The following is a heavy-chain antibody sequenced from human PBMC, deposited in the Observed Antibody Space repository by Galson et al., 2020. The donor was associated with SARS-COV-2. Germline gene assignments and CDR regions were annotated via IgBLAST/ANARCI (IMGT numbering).Heavy chain of an antibody. V-gene: IGHV1-69*13. Sequence: SVKVSCKASGGTFSYAISWVRQAPGQGLEWMGRITPIFGAANYDQKFQGRVTITADESTSTAYMELSSLRSEDTAVYYCARDQGSRWDDYWGLGTLVTVAS. CDR3: ARDQGSRWDDY. D-gene: IGHD6-13*01. J-gene: IGHJ4*02. CDR2: ITPIFGAA. CDR1: GGTFSYA.